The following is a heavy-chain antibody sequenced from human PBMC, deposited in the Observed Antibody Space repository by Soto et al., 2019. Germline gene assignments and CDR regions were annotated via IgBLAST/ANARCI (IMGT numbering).Heavy chain of an antibody. J-gene: IGHJ3*02. D-gene: IGHD3-22*01. V-gene: IGHV1-2*04. CDR2: INPNSGGT. Sequence: ASVKVSCKASVYTFTGYYMHWVRQAPGQGLEWMGWINPNSGGTNYAQKFQGWVTMTRDTSISTAYMELSRLRSDDTAVYYCAREYYYDSSGYYLGSAFDIWGQGTMVTVSS. CDR3: AREYYYDSSGYYLGSAFDI. CDR1: VYTFTGYY.